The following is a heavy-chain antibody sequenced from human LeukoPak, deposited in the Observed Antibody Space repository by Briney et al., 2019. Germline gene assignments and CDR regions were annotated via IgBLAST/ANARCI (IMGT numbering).Heavy chain of an antibody. CDR3: ARDLAYCGGDCYSDLGPDY. CDR1: GYTFTSYY. D-gene: IGHD2-21*02. J-gene: IGHJ4*02. CDR2: INPSGGST. Sequence: GASVKVSCKASGYTFTSYYMHWVRQAPGQGLEWMGTINPSGGSTSYAQKFQGRVTMTRDTSTSTVYMELSSLRSEDTAVYYCARDLAYCGGDCYSDLGPDYWGQGTLVTVSS. V-gene: IGHV1-46*01.